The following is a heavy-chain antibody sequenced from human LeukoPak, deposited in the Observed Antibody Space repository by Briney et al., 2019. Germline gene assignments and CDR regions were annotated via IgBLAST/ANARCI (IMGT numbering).Heavy chain of an antibody. J-gene: IGHJ5*02. Sequence: ASVKVSCKASGYTFTSYYMHWVRQARGQGLEWMGIINPSGGSTSYAQQFQGRVTMTRDTSTSPVYMELSRLRSDDTAVYYSARGRPRGWFDPWGQGTLVTVPS. CDR3: ARGRPRGWFDP. D-gene: IGHD5-24*01. CDR2: INPSGGST. CDR1: GYTFTSYY. V-gene: IGHV1-46*01.